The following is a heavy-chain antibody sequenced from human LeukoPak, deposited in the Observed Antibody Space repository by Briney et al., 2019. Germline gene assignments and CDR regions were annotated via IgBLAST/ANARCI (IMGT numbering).Heavy chain of an antibody. Sequence: SETLSLTCAVYGESFSGYYWTWIRQPPGKGLEWIGEINDSGSTNNNPSLKSRITMSIDTSKNQFPLELNSVTAADTAVYYCAREQIDSSWRANWFDPWGQGTLVTVSS. CDR3: AREQIDSSWRANWFDP. CDR2: INDSGST. CDR1: GESFSGYY. J-gene: IGHJ5*02. D-gene: IGHD6-13*01. V-gene: IGHV4-34*10.